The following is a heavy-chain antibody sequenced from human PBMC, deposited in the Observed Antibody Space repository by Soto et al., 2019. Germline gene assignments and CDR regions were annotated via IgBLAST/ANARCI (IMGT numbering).Heavy chain of an antibody. CDR2: ISTSGSTI. V-gene: IGHV3-48*03. D-gene: IGHD6-13*01. CDR3: ARENSPAGLDV. J-gene: IGHJ6*02. CDR1: GFTFTNYV. Sequence: PGGSLRLSCAASGFTFTNYVMNWVRQAPGKGLEWLSYISTSGSTIYHADSVKGRFTISRDNAKNSLFLQMNSLRAEDTAVYYCARENSPAGLDVWGQGTTVTVSS.